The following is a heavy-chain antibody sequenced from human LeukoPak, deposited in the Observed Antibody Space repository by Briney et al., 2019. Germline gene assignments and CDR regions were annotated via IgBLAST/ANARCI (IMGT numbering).Heavy chain of an antibody. CDR3: ARVSREGNGYNYDFWSGYYDY. D-gene: IGHD3-3*01. J-gene: IGHJ4*02. Sequence: SETLSLTCTVSGGSISSSSYYWGWIRQPPGKGLEWIGSIYYSGSTLYSGSTYYNPSLKSRVTISVDRSKNQFSLKLSSVTAADTAVYYCARVSREGNGYNYDFWSGYYDYWGQGTLVTVSS. V-gene: IGHV4-39*07. CDR1: GGSISSSSYY. CDR2: IYYSGSTLYSGST.